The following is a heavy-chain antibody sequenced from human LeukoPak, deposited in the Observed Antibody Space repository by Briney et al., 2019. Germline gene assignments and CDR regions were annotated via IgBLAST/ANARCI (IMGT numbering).Heavy chain of an antibody. CDR3: ARDGDTVLTRGYYYYMDV. J-gene: IGHJ6*03. D-gene: IGHD4-23*01. Sequence: GGSLRLSCAASGFTFSSYAMSWVRQAPGKGLEWVSAISGSGGSTYYADSVKGRFTISRDNARNSLYLQMNSLRAEDTALYYCARDGDTVLTRGYYYYMDVWGKGTTVTVSS. CDR2: ISGSGGST. V-gene: IGHV3-23*01. CDR1: GFTFSSYA.